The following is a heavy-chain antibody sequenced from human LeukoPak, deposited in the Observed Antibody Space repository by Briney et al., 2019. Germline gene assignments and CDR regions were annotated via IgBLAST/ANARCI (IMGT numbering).Heavy chain of an antibody. CDR1: GFAFSTYS. J-gene: IGHJ4*02. CDR2: ITSTSSYI. D-gene: IGHD1-26*01. V-gene: IGHV3-21*01. Sequence: PGGSLRLSCAASGFAFSTYSMNWVRQAPGKGLERVSSITSTSSYIYYADSVKGRFTISRDNAKNSLCLQMNTLRAEDTAVYYCARVAGGSHHFDYWGQGTLVTVSS. CDR3: ARVAGGSHHFDY.